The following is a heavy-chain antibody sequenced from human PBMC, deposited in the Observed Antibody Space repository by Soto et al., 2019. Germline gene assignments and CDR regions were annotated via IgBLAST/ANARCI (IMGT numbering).Heavy chain of an antibody. CDR1: GGSFSGYY. J-gene: IGHJ4*02. Sequence: SETLSLTCAVYGGSFSGYYWSWIRQPPGRGLEWIGEINHSGSTNYNPSLKSRVTISVDTSKNQFSLKLSSVTAADTAVYYCARGPGRVVVPAAMLTGLNYWGQGTLVTVSS. CDR2: INHSGST. CDR3: ARGPGRVVVPAAMLTGLNY. D-gene: IGHD2-2*01. V-gene: IGHV4-34*01.